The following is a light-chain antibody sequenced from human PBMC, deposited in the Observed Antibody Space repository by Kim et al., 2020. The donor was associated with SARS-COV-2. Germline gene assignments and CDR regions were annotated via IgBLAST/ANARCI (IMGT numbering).Light chain of an antibody. CDR1: QSVLYSSNNKNY. J-gene: IGKJ5*01. V-gene: IGKV4-1*01. Sequence: ATINCKSSQSVLYSSNNKNYLAWYQQKPGQPPKLLIYWASTRESGVPDRFSGSGSGTDFTLTISSLQAEDVAVYYCQQYYSTPITFGQGTRLEIK. CDR3: QQYYSTPIT. CDR2: WAS.